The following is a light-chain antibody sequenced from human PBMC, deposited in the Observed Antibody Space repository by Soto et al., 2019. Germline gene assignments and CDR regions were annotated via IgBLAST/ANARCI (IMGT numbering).Light chain of an antibody. Sequence: DIQITQSPSTLSGDVGHTVIITFRASQTISSWLAWYQQKPGKAPKLLIYKASTLKSGVPSRFSGSGSGTEFTLTTSSLQPDDFATYHCQHYNSYSEAFGQGTKV. CDR1: QTISSW. V-gene: IGKV1-5*03. J-gene: IGKJ1*01. CDR3: QHYNSYSEA. CDR2: KAS.